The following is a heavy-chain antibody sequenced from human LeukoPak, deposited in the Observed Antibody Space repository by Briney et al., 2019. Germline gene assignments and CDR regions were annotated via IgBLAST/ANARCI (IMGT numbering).Heavy chain of an antibody. Sequence: SETLSLTCTVSGGSISSYYWSWIRQPPGKGLEWIGYVYYSGGTNYNPSLKSRVIISVDTSKNQFSLKLSSVTAADTAVYYCARGSYALDYWGQGTLVTVSS. CDR1: GGSISSYY. CDR2: VYYSGGT. V-gene: IGHV4-59*01. J-gene: IGHJ4*02. D-gene: IGHD2-2*01. CDR3: ARGSYALDY.